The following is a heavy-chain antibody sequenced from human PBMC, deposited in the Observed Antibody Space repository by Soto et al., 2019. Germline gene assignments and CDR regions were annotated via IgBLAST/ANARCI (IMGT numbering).Heavy chain of an antibody. Sequence: QVQLVQPGAEVRKPGASVKVSCKASGYTFTRLGMHWVRQAPGQRLEWMGCINAGNGNTKYSQKFHGRVTITRDTSASTDYMELSSLRSEDTAVYYCARDYCVGDCWFDYWGQGTLVTVSS. CDR3: ARDYCVGDCWFDY. V-gene: IGHV1-3*01. J-gene: IGHJ4*02. D-gene: IGHD2-21*02. CDR1: GYTFTRLG. CDR2: INAGNGNT.